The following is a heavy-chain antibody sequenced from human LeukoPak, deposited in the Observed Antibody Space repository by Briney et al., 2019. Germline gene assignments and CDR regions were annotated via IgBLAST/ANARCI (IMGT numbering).Heavy chain of an antibody. CDR2: DSDSGGST. J-gene: IGHJ4*02. CDR1: GFTFSNSA. D-gene: IGHD5-18*01. Sequence: PGGSLRLSCAASGFTFSNSAINWVRQAPGKGLEWVSFDSDSGGSTYYADSVKGRFTISRDNSKNTLNLQMNSLRAEDTAVYYCAKVRAYTYDSGLDYWGQGTLVTVSS. V-gene: IGHV3-23*01. CDR3: AKVRAYTYDSGLDY.